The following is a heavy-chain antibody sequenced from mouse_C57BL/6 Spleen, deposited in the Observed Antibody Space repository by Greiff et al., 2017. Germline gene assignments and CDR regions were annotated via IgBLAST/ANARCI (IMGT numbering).Heavy chain of an antibody. CDR2: IYPGSGNT. V-gene: IGHV1-76*01. D-gene: IGHD2-5*01. CDR3: ARRAYYSNSYYFDY. J-gene: IGHJ2*01. Sequence: QVQLKESGAELVRPGASVKLSCKASGYTFTDYYINWVKQRPGQGLEWIARIYPGSGNTYYNEKFKGKATLTAEKSSSTAYMQLSSLTSEDSAVYFCARRAYYSNSYYFDYWGQGTTLTVSS. CDR1: GYTFTDYY.